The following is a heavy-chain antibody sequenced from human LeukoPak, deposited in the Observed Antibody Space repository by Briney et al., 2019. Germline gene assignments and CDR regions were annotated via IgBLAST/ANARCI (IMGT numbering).Heavy chain of an antibody. J-gene: IGHJ3*02. D-gene: IGHD4-17*01. CDR1: GFTVSSYG. Sequence: GGSLRLSCAASGFTVSSYGMHWVRQAPGKGLEWVAVVSYDGSNKYYADSVKGRFTISRDNSKNTLYLQMNSLRAEDTAVYYCAKVGVTTGGAFDIWGQGTMVTVSS. CDR3: AKVGVTTGGAFDI. V-gene: IGHV3-30*18. CDR2: VSYDGSNK.